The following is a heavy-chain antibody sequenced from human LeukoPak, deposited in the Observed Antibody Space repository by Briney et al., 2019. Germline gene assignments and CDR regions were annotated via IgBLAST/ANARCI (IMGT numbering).Heavy chain of an antibody. CDR3: ATWDDYGDFVAFEY. CDR2: ISISATYI. D-gene: IGHD4-17*01. V-gene: IGHV3-21*01. CDR1: GFTFRSYT. J-gene: IGHJ4*02. Sequence: GGSLRLSCGGSGFTFRSYTMNWVRQAPGKGLKWVASISISATYIYYADSVRGRFTISRDDAKKSVFLHMNSLRAEDTAVYFCATWDDYGDFVAFEYWGQGTLVTVSS.